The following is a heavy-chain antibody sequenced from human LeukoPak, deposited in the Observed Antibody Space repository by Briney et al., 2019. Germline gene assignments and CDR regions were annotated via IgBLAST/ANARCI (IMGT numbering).Heavy chain of an antibody. V-gene: IGHV1-8*01. Sequence: ASVKVSCKASGYTFTSYDINWVRQATGQGLEWMGWMNPNSGNTGYAQKFQGRVTMTRNTSISTAYMELSSLRSEDTAAYYCARGGTSGSSAYWYFDLWGRGTLGTVSS. CDR2: MNPNSGNT. D-gene: IGHD1-26*01. CDR3: ARGGTSGSSAYWYFDL. J-gene: IGHJ2*01. CDR1: GYTFTSYD.